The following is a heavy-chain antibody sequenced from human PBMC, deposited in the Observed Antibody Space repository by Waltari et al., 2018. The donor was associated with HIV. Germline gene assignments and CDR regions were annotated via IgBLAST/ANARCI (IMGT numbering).Heavy chain of an antibody. J-gene: IGHJ4*02. Sequence: EVQLVASGGGLVQPGGSLRLSCAASGFTFSNYNFNWVRQAPGKGLEWVSYISSSSDTIYYADSVKGRFTISRDNAKNSLYLQMNSLRDEDTAVYYCTRDRTYGPLRYFDYWGQGTLVTVSS. CDR3: TRDRTYGPLRYFDY. D-gene: IGHD3-10*01. CDR1: GFTFSNYN. CDR2: ISSSSDTI. V-gene: IGHV3-48*02.